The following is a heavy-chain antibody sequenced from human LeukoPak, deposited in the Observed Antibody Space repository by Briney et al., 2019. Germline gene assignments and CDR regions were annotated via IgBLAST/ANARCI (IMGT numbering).Heavy chain of an antibody. Sequence: GGSLRLSCVASGLTFSNYGIHWVRQAPGKGLEWVTYIRYDGTTIYYADSVKGRFTISRDNSKNTVYLQMNSLRVEDTAVYYCARLDTAMGPFDYWGQGTLVTVSS. J-gene: IGHJ4*02. V-gene: IGHV3-30*02. CDR2: IRYDGTTI. D-gene: IGHD5-18*01. CDR1: GLTFSNYG. CDR3: ARLDTAMGPFDY.